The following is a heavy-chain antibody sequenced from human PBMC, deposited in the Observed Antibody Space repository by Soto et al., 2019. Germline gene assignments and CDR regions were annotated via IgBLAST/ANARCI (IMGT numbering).Heavy chain of an antibody. J-gene: IGHJ3*02. CDR3: ARDNSGTFDI. V-gene: IGHV1-18*01. CDR2: IITYIGNT. Sequence: QVQLVQSGPEVKKPGASVKVSCKASGYTFTTYGVSWLRQAPGQGLEWMGWIITYIGNTNYAQKLQDRVTMSTDTSTSTAYMELRSLRSDDTAVYYCARDNSGTFDIWGQGTTVTVSS. CDR1: GYTFTTYG. D-gene: IGHD1-26*01.